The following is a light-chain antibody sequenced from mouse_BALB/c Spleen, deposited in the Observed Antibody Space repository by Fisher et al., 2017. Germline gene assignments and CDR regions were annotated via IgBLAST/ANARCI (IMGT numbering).Light chain of an antibody. CDR2: KVS. Sequence: DIVLTQSPALMAASPGEKVTITCSVSSSISSSNLHWYQQKPGQSPKLLIYKVSNRFSGVPDRFSGSGSGTDFTLKISRVEAEDLGVYYCFQGSHVPWTFGGGTKLEIK. CDR3: FQGSHVPWT. J-gene: IGKJ1*01. CDR1: SSSISSSN. V-gene: IGKV1-117*01.